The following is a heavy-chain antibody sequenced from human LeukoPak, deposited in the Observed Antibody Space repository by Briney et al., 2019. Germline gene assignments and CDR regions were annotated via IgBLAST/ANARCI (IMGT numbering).Heavy chain of an antibody. J-gene: IGHJ2*01. V-gene: IGHV4-39*01. CDR1: GGSISSYY. Sequence: SETLSLTCTVSGGSISSYYWGWIRQPPGKGLEWIGSIYYSGSTYYNPSLKSRVTISVDTSKNQFSLKLSSVTAADTAVYYCARQYIVVVQSWYFDLWGRGTLVTVSS. CDR3: ARQYIVVVQSWYFDL. CDR2: IYYSGST. D-gene: IGHD2-2*01.